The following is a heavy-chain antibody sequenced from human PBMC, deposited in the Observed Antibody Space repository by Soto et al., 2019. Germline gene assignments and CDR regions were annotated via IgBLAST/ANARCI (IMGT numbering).Heavy chain of an antibody. V-gene: IGHV3-48*01. CDR3: ARDCPGSSTTCYGNEWFDS. J-gene: IGHJ5*01. CDR2: ISSSRSTI. D-gene: IGHD2-2*01. CDR1: GFTFSSYS. Sequence: DVKLVESGGGLVQPGGSLRLSCAASGFTFSSYSMNWVRQAPGKGLEWVSYISSSRSTIYYADSVKGRFTISRDNAKNSLYLQMNSLRAEHTAVYYCARDCPGSSTTCYGNEWFDSWGQGTLVTVSS.